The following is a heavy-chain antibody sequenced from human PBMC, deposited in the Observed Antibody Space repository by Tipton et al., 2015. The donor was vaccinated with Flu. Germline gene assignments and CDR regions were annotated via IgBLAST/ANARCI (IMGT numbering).Heavy chain of an antibody. Sequence: TLSLTCTVSGGSINSYYWSWLRQPAGKGLEWIGRIYSSGSTNYSPSLKSRVTTSIDTSKNQFSLKLDSVTAAGTAVYYCARGTAQYSSSWYYWGQGTLVTVSS. CDR3: ARGTAQYSSSWYY. CDR1: GGSINSYY. J-gene: IGHJ4*02. D-gene: IGHD6-13*01. CDR2: IYSSGST. V-gene: IGHV4-4*07.